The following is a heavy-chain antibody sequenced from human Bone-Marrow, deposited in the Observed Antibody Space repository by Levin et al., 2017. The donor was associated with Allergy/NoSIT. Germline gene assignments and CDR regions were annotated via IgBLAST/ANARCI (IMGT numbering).Heavy chain of an antibody. J-gene: IGHJ6*03. CDR1: GYSFPTYW. V-gene: IGHV5-51*01. CDR2: IYPGDSDT. D-gene: IGHD2-2*01. CDR3: VRPPRGSTGYMDV. Sequence: ASVKVSCQGSGYSFPTYWIGWVRQTPGKGLEWMGIIYPGDSDTKYNPSFQGQVTISADKSVRTAYLQWSSLKASDTAIYFCVRPPRGSTGYMDVWGKGPRSPSP.